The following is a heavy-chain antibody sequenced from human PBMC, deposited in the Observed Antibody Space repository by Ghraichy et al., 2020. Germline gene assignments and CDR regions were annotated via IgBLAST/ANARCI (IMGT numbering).Heavy chain of an antibody. CDR2: IYWDDDK. V-gene: IGHV2-5*02. Sequence: SGPTLVKPTQTLTLTCTFSGFSLSTSGVGVGWIRQPPGKALEWLALIYWDDDKRYSPSLKSRLTITKDTSKNQVALTMTNMDPVDTATYYCAAHFGVVITTGGEVWGQGTLVTVSS. D-gene: IGHD3-3*01. CDR1: GFSLSTSGVG. CDR3: AAHFGVVITTGGEV. J-gene: IGHJ4*02.